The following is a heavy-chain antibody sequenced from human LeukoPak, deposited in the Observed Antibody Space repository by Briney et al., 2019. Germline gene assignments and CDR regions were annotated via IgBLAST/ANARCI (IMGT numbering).Heavy chain of an antibody. CDR1: GFTFSSYA. V-gene: IGHV3-23*01. J-gene: IGHJ4*02. D-gene: IGHD3-22*01. Sequence: GGSLRLSCAASGFTFSSYAMSSVRQAPGKGLEWVSAISGSGGSTYYADSVKGRFTISRDNSKDTLYLQMNSLRAEDTAVYYCAKDKVGWLLQGVLNYWGQGTLVTVSS. CDR3: AKDKVGWLLQGVLNY. CDR2: ISGSGGST.